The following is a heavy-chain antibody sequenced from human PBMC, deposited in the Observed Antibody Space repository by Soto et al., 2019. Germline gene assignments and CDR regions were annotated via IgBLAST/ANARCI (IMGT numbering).Heavy chain of an antibody. J-gene: IGHJ6*02. CDR2: INHSGST. Sequence: SETLSLTCAVYGGSFSGYYWSWISQPPGKRLEWIGEINHSGSTNYNPSLKSRVTISVDTSKNQFSLKLSSVTAADTAVYYCARGLIMITFGGVMYGMDVWGQGTTVT. V-gene: IGHV4-34*01. D-gene: IGHD3-16*01. CDR1: GGSFSGYY. CDR3: ARGLIMITFGGVMYGMDV.